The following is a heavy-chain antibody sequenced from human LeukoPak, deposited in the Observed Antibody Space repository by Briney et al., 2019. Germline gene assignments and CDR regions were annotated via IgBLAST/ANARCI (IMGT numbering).Heavy chain of an antibody. D-gene: IGHD2-15*01. CDR2: INHSGST. CDR3: ARDRLPRIVVVVDAPRGWWFDP. CDR1: GGSFSGYY. Sequence: SETLSLTCAVYGGSFSGYYWSWIRQPPGKGLEWIGEINHSGSTNYNPSLKSRVTISVDTSKNQFSLKLSSVTAADTAVYYCARDRLPRIVVVVDAPRGWWFDPWGQGTLVTVSS. V-gene: IGHV4-34*01. J-gene: IGHJ5*02.